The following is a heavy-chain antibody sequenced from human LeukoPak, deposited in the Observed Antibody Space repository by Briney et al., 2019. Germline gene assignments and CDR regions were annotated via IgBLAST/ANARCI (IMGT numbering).Heavy chain of an antibody. V-gene: IGHV1-69*05. CDR1: GGTFSSYA. J-gene: IGHJ4*02. Sequence: WASVKVSCKASGGTFSSYAISWVRQAPGQGLEWMGGIIPIFGTANYAQKFQGRVTITTDESTSTAYMELSSLRSEDTAVYYCARVFVDALDFDWPLGYWGQGTLVTVSS. CDR2: IIPIFGTA. D-gene: IGHD3-9*01. CDR3: ARVFVDALDFDWPLGY.